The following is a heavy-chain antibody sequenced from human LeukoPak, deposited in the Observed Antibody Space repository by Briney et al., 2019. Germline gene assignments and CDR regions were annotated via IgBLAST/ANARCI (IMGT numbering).Heavy chain of an antibody. V-gene: IGHV4-31*03. CDR3: ARVRDGDYGYIGFDP. CDR2: IYYSGRT. D-gene: IGHD4-17*01. J-gene: IGHJ5*02. Sequence: SDTLSLTCTVSGGSFSSGGYYWSWIRQHPGKGLEWIGYIYYSGRTYYNPSLKSRVTISVDTSKNQFSLKLSSVTAADTAVYHCARVRDGDYGYIGFDPWGQGTLVTVSS. CDR1: GGSFSSGGYY.